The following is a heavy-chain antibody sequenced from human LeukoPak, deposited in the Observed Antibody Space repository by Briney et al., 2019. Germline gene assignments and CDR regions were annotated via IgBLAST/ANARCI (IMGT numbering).Heavy chain of an antibody. Sequence: SETLSLTCTASSDSISSYYWSWIRQPARKGLEWIGRVYSSGSTNYNPSLKSRVTMSVDTSKNQFSLKLSSVTAADTAAYYCARDLGSDYYFDYWGQGMLVTVSS. V-gene: IGHV4-4*07. CDR1: SDSISSYY. CDR3: ARDLGSDYYFDY. J-gene: IGHJ4*02. D-gene: IGHD2-21*02. CDR2: VYSSGST.